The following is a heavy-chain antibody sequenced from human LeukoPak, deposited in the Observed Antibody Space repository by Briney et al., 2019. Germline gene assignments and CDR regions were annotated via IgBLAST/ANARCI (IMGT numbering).Heavy chain of an antibody. CDR1: GFTVSSNY. J-gene: IGHJ4*02. CDR3: ASYSMTKYYFDY. Sequence: GGSLRLSCAASGFTVSSNYMSWVRQAPRKGLEWVSVIYSGGSTYYADSVKGRFTISRDNSKNTLYLQMNSLRAEDTAVYYCASYSMTKYYFDYWGQGTLVTVSS. V-gene: IGHV3-53*01. D-gene: IGHD2-15*01. CDR2: IYSGGST.